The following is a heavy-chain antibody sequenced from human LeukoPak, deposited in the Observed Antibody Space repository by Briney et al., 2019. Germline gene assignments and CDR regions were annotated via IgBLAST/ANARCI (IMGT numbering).Heavy chain of an antibody. J-gene: IGHJ4*02. CDR3: ARDFPPDSSGYSPLGLFDY. V-gene: IGHV4-4*07. D-gene: IGHD3-22*01. CDR2: IYTSGST. Sequence: SETLSLTCTVSGGSISSNYWSWTRQPAGKGLEWIGRIYTSGSTNYNPSLKSRVTMSVDTSKNQFSLKLSSVTAADTAVYYCARDFPPDSSGYSPLGLFDYWGQGTLVTVSS. CDR1: GGSISSNY.